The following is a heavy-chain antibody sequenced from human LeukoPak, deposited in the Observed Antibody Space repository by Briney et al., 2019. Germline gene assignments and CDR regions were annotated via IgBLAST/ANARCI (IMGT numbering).Heavy chain of an antibody. J-gene: IGHJ4*02. CDR3: ARENPLVY. Sequence: GGSLRLSCAASGFTFSNYWMDWVRQAPGKGLEWVAKIKQDGSQKYYVDSVKGRFTISRDNAKNSLYLEMNSLRAEDTGVYCCARENPLVYWGQGTLVTVSS. CDR2: IKQDGSQK. D-gene: IGHD1-14*01. CDR1: GFTFSNYW. V-gene: IGHV3-7*01.